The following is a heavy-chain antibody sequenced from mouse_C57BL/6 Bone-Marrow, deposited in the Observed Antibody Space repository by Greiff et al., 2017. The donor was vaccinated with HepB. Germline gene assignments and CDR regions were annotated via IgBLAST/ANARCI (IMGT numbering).Heavy chain of an antibody. D-gene: IGHD1-1*01. CDR3: ASTRYATGLHFDY. Sequence: VQLQQPGTELVKPGASVKLSCKASGYTFTSYWMHWVKQRPGQGLEWIGNINPSNGGTNYNEKFKSKATLTVDKSSSTAYMQLSSLTSEDSAVYYCASTRYATGLHFDYWGQGTTLTVSS. J-gene: IGHJ2*01. CDR2: INPSNGGT. CDR1: GYTFTSYW. V-gene: IGHV1-53*01.